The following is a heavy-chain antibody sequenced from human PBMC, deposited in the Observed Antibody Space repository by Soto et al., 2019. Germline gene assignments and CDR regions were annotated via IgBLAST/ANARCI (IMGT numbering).Heavy chain of an antibody. V-gene: IGHV4-4*02. Sequence: PSETLSLTCAVSGGSISSSNWWSWVRQPPGKGLEWIGEIYHSGSTNYNPSLKSRVTISVDKSKNQFSLKLSSVTAADTAVYYCARGYYDSSGYRPLRYWGPGTLVTVSS. CDR2: IYHSGST. D-gene: IGHD3-22*01. CDR3: ARGYYDSSGYRPLRY. CDR1: GGSISSSNW. J-gene: IGHJ4*02.